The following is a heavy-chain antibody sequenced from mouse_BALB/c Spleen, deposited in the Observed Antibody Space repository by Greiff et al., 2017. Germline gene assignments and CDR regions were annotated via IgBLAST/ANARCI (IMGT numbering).Heavy chain of an antibody. V-gene: IGHV1S127*01. CDR1: GYTFTSYW. CDR2: IDPSDSYT. J-gene: IGHJ3*01. Sequence: VKLQESGAELVKPGASVKMSCKASGYTFTSYWMHWVKQRPGQGLEWIGTIDPSDSYTSYNQKFKGKATLTVDTSSSTAYMQLSSLTSEDSAVYYCTRSDPWFAYWGQGTLVTVSA. CDR3: TRSDPWFAY.